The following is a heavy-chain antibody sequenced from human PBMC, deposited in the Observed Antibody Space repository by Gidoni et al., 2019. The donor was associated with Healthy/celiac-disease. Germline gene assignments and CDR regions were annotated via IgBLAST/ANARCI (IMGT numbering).Heavy chain of an antibody. CDR3: AKGGRGPFIRSYYYGMDV. J-gene: IGHJ6*02. D-gene: IGHD3-10*01. Sequence: QVQLVESGGGVVQPGRSLRPSCAASGFTFRSYGGHWVRQAPGKGLEWVAVISYDGSNKYYADSVKGRFTISRDNSKNTLYLQMNSLRAEDTAVYYCAKGGRGPFIRSYYYGMDVWGQGTTVTVSS. CDR2: ISYDGSNK. V-gene: IGHV3-30*18. CDR1: GFTFRSYG.